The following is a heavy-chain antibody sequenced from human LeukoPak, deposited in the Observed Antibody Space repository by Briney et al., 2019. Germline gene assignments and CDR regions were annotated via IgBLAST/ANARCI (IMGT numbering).Heavy chain of an antibody. CDR2: IIPIFGTA. CDR1: GGTFSSYA. V-gene: IGHV1-69*13. CDR3: ARVQGGDWYFDL. Sequence: AASVKVSCKASGGTFSSYAISWVRQAPGQGLEWMGGIIPIFGTANYAQKFQGRVTITADESTSTACMELSSLRSEDTAVYYCARVQGGDWYFDLWGRGTLVTVSS. D-gene: IGHD1-26*01. J-gene: IGHJ2*01.